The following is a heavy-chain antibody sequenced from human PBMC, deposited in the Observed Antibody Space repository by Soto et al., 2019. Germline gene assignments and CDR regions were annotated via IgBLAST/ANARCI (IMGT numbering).Heavy chain of an antibody. J-gene: IGHJ5*02. V-gene: IGHV4-61*01. CDR3: ASGYCSSTSCYPGDWCDP. CDR2: IYYSGST. CDR1: GGSVSSGSYY. D-gene: IGHD2-2*01. Sequence: SETLSLTCTVSGGSVSSGSYYWSWIRQPPGKGLEWIGYIYYSGSTNYNPSLKSRVTISVDTSKNQFSLKLSSVTAADTAVYYCASGYCSSTSCYPGDWCDPWGQGTLVTVSS.